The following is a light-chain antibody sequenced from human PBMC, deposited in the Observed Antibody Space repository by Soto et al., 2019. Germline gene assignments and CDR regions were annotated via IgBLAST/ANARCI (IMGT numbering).Light chain of an antibody. CDR2: DAS. CDR3: QQYKSDST. CDR1: QSISHY. J-gene: IGKJ2*01. Sequence: DIQMTQSPSTLSGSVGDRVTITCRASQSISHYLAWYQQKPGKAPKLLIYDASTLQGGIASRFSGSGSGTKFTLIISSLQPDDFATYYCQQYKSDSTFGQGTKVGIK. V-gene: IGKV1-5*01.